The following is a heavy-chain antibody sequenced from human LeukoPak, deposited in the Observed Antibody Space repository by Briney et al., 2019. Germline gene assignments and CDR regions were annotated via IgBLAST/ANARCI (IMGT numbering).Heavy chain of an antibody. CDR1: GFTFSSYA. Sequence: GGSLRLSCAASGFTFSSYAMSWVRQAPGKGLKWASAISGSGGSTYYADSVKGRFTISRDNSKNTLYLQMNSLRAEDTAVYYFTQESGYDILTGYYDNWFDPWGQETLVTVSS. CDR2: ISGSGGST. D-gene: IGHD3-9*01. V-gene: IGHV3-23*01. CDR3: TQESGYDILTGYYDNWFDP. J-gene: IGHJ5*02.